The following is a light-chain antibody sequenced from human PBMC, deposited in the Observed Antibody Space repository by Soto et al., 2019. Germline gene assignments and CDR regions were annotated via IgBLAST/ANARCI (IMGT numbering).Light chain of an antibody. CDR1: QSVSSSY. Sequence: EIVLTQSPGTLSLSPGERATPSCRASQSVSSSYLAWHQQKPGQAPRLLIYGASSRATGIPDRFSGSGSGTDFTLTISRLEPEDFAVYYCQYYAGSPYTFGQGTKLEIK. V-gene: IGKV3-20*01. CDR2: GAS. J-gene: IGKJ2*01. CDR3: QYYAGSPYT.